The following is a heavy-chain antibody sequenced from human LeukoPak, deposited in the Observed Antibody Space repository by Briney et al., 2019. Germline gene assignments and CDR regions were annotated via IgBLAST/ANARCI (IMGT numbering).Heavy chain of an antibody. Sequence: GGSLRLSCAASGFTFSSYGMHWVRQAPGKGLKWVAVISYDGSNKYYADSVKGRFTISRDNSKNTLYLQMNSLRAEDTAVYYCAKDLPTIYGYPPDAFDIWGQGTMVTVSS. D-gene: IGHD5-24*01. V-gene: IGHV3-30*18. J-gene: IGHJ3*02. CDR1: GFTFSSYG. CDR2: ISYDGSNK. CDR3: AKDLPTIYGYPPDAFDI.